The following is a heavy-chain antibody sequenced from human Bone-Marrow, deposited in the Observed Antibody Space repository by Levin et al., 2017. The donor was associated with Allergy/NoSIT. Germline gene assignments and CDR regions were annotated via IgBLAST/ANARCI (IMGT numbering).Heavy chain of an antibody. CDR2: ISNSGTTI. CDR3: WKRGGTGTYYYYGLDV. J-gene: IGHJ6*02. CDR1: RFTFRDYY. D-gene: IGHD1-1*01. Sequence: LSLTCAASRFTFRDYYMAWIRQAPGKGLEWVSYISNSGTTIYYADSVRGRFTMSRDNAKNSLFLQMNSLRVEDTAGYYCWKRGGTGTYYYYGLDVWGQGTTVTVSS. V-gene: IGHV3-11*01.